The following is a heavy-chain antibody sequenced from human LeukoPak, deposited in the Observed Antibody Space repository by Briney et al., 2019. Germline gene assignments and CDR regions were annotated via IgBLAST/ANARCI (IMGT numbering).Heavy chain of an antibody. CDR3: ARFAVHRRLAVAGQFGLDY. V-gene: IGHV1-46*01. CDR1: GYIFTSYY. CDR2: INPSGGNT. D-gene: IGHD6-19*01. Sequence: ASVKDSCKASGYIFTSYYIHWVRQAPRQRLEWMGIINPSGGNTNYAQKFQGRVTMTRDTSTSTVYMELSSLRSGDTAVYYCARFAVHRRLAVAGQFGLDYWGQGTLVTVSS. J-gene: IGHJ4*02.